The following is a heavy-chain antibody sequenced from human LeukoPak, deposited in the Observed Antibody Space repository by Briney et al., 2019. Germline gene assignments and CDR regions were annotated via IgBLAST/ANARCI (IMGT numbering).Heavy chain of an antibody. CDR3: ASCSSTSCADYYYYYMDV. Sequence: ASVKVSCKASGGTFSSYALSWVRQAPGQGLEWMGGIIPIFGTANYAQKFQGRVTITTDESTSTAYMELSSLRSEDTAVYYCASCSSTSCADYYYYYMDVWGKGTTVTVSS. J-gene: IGHJ6*03. V-gene: IGHV1-69*05. CDR1: GGTFSSYA. CDR2: IIPIFGTA. D-gene: IGHD2-2*01.